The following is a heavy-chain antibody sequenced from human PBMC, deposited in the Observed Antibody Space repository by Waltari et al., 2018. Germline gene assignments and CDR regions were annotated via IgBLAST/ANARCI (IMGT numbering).Heavy chain of an antibody. D-gene: IGHD2-15*01. CDR3: ARSSVGLTVLVYFDY. V-gene: IGHV1-2*02. Sequence: QVQLVQSGAEVKKPGASVKVSCKASGYTFTGYYMHWVRQAPGQGLEWMGWINPNSGGTNYAQKFQGRVTMTRDTSISTAYMELSRLRSDDTAVYYCARSSVGLTVLVYFDYWGQGTLVTVSS. J-gene: IGHJ4*02. CDR2: INPNSGGT. CDR1: GYTFTGYY.